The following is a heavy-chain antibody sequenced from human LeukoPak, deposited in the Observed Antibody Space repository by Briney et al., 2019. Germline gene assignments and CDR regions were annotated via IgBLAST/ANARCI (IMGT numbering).Heavy chain of an antibody. CDR1: GFTFSSYG. CDR2: IRYDGSNK. Sequence: GGPLSLSCAASGFTFSSYGMHWVRHAPGKGLEWVAFIRYDGSNKYYADSVNGRFTISRDNSKNTLYLQMNSLRAEDTAVYYCAKDLVPLPAARGAFDIWGQGTMVTVSS. D-gene: IGHD2-2*01. V-gene: IGHV3-30*02. J-gene: IGHJ3*02. CDR3: AKDLVPLPAARGAFDI.